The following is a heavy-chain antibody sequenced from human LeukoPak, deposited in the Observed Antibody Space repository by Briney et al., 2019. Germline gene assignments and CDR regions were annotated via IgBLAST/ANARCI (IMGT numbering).Heavy chain of an antibody. CDR2: ISGSGGST. CDR3: ARNPTGVYGDY. D-gene: IGHD6-6*01. Sequence: GGSLRLSCAASGFIFSSYAMSWVRQAPGKGLEWVSAISGSGGSTSYADSVKGRFTISRDNSKNTLYLQMNSLRAEDTAVYYCARNPTGVYGDYWGQGTLVTVSS. CDR1: GFIFSSYA. V-gene: IGHV3-23*01. J-gene: IGHJ4*02.